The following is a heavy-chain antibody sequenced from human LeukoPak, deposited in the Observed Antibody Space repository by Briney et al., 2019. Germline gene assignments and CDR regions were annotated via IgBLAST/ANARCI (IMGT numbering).Heavy chain of an antibody. CDR3: AGANYYGMDV. Sequence: QSGGSLRLSCAASGFTFSSYAMQWVRQAPGKGLEWVALISYDVNNKYYADSVKGRFTISRDNAKNSLYVQMNSLRAEDTAVYYCAGANYYGMDVWGQGTTVTVSS. CDR2: ISYDVNNK. CDR1: GFTFSSYA. V-gene: IGHV3-30-3*01. J-gene: IGHJ6*02.